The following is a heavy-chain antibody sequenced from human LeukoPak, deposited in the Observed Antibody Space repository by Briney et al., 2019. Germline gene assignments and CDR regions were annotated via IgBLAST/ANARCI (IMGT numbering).Heavy chain of an antibody. V-gene: IGHV3-30*02. CDR2: IRYDGSNK. CDR1: GFTFRSHS. CDR3: AKDHLAAAGNSPGYMDV. J-gene: IGHJ6*03. D-gene: IGHD6-13*01. Sequence: GGSLRLSCTASGFTFRSHSMIWVRQAPGKGLEWVAFIRYDGSNKYYADSVKGRFTISRDNSKNTLYLQMNSLRAEDTAVYYCAKDHLAAAGNSPGYMDVWGKGTTVTVSS.